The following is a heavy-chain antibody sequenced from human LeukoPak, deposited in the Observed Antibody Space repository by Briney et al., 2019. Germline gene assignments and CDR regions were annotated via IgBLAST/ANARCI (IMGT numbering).Heavy chain of an antibody. Sequence: QPGGSLRLSCAASGFTFSSYSMHWVRQAPGKGLEWVAVTSYDEESKFYAVSVKGRFTISRDNSKNTVCLQMNSLRVEDTAVYYCARDPSGSGWSLNYWGQGTLVTVSS. J-gene: IGHJ4*02. D-gene: IGHD6-19*01. CDR3: ARDPSGSGWSLNY. CDR2: TSYDEESK. V-gene: IGHV3-30*04. CDR1: GFTFSSYS.